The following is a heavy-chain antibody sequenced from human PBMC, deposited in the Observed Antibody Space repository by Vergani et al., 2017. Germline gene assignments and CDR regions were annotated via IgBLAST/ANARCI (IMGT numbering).Heavy chain of an antibody. Sequence: QVQLVQSVAEVKKPGASVKGSCKASGYTFTSYGISWVRQAPGQGLEWMGWISADNGNTNYAQKLQGRVTMTTDTSTSTAYMELRSLRSDDTAVYYCARVGDYKKNYYYYYYMDVWGKGTTVTVSS. CDR2: ISADNGNT. CDR3: ARVGDYKKNYYYYYYMDV. D-gene: IGHD4-17*01. J-gene: IGHJ6*03. CDR1: GYTFTSYG. V-gene: IGHV1-18*01.